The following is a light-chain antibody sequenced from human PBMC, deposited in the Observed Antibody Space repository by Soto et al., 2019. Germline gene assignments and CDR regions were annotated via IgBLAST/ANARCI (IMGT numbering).Light chain of an antibody. CDR3: CSYTSSTIYV. Sequence: QSALTQPASVSGSPGQSITISCTGTSSDVGGYNYVSWYQQHPGKAPKLMIYDVSNRPSGVSNRFSGSKSGNTASLTIAGLPAEDEADYYCCSYTSSTIYVFGTGTKLTVL. J-gene: IGLJ1*01. CDR2: DVS. V-gene: IGLV2-14*01. CDR1: SSDVGGYNY.